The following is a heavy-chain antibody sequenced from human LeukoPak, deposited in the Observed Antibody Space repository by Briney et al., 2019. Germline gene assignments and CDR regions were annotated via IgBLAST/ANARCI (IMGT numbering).Heavy chain of an antibody. D-gene: IGHD3-16*02. V-gene: IGHV1-2*02. CDR3: ARQETYDYVWGSYRPLAFDI. Sequence: GASVKVSCKASGHTFTGYYMHWVRQAPGQGLEWMGWINPNSGGTNYTQKFQGRVTMTRDTSISTAYMELSRLRSDDTAVYYCARQETYDYVWGSYRPLAFDIWGQGTMVTVSS. CDR2: INPNSGGT. J-gene: IGHJ3*02. CDR1: GHTFTGYY.